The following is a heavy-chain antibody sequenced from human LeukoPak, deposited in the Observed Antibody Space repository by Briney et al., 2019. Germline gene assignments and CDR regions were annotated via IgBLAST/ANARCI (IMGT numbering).Heavy chain of an antibody. CDR1: GGSISSYY. Sequence: PSETLSLTCTVSGGSISSYYWSWIRQPPGKGLEWIGEINHSGSTNYNPSLKSRVTISVDTSKNQFSLKLSSVTAADTAVYYCARGGGSSGWAGGAFDIWGQGTMVTVSS. CDR2: INHSGST. V-gene: IGHV4-34*01. J-gene: IGHJ3*02. D-gene: IGHD6-19*01. CDR3: ARGGGSSGWAGGAFDI.